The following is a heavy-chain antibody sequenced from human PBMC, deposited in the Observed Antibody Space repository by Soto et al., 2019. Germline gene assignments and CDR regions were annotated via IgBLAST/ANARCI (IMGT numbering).Heavy chain of an antibody. J-gene: IGHJ3*01. CDR3: ARVVYYDNSAFGL. CDR2: ISGSSSYI. CDR1: GFTFSRYN. D-gene: IGHD3-22*01. Sequence: LILSCAASGFTFSRYNMNWVRQAPGKGLEWVSSISGSSSYIYYADSVKGRFTISRDNAKNSLYLQMNSLRAEDTAVYYCARVVYYDNSAFGLWGQGTMVTVSS. V-gene: IGHV3-21*01.